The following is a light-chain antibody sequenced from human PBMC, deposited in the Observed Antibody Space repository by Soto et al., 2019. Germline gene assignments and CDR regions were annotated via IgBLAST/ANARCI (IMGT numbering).Light chain of an antibody. V-gene: IGLV2-11*01. CDR1: SGDVGVYNY. Sequence: QSALTQPRSVSGSPGQSVTISCTGTSGDVGVYNYVSWYQQHPGKAPKLMIYDVSIRPSGVPDRFSGSKSGNTASLTISGLQAEDEADYYCCSYAGSAWVFGGGTQLTVL. CDR2: DVS. CDR3: CSYAGSAWV. J-gene: IGLJ3*02.